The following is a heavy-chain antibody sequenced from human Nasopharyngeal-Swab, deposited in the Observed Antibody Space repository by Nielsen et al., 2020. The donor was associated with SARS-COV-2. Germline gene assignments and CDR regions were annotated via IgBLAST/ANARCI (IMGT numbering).Heavy chain of an antibody. Sequence: GGSLRLSCTASGFTFGDYAMSWFRQAPGKGLEWVGFIRSKAYGGTTEYAASVKGRFTISRDDSKSIAYLQMNSLKTEDTAVYYCTREVWNYDILTGDYWGQGTLVTVSS. CDR2: IRSKAYGGTT. CDR3: TREVWNYDILTGDY. J-gene: IGHJ4*02. V-gene: IGHV3-49*03. D-gene: IGHD3-9*01. CDR1: GFTFGDYA.